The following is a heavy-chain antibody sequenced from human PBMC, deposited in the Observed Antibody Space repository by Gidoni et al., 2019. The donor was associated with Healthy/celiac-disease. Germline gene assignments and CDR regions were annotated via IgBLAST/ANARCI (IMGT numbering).Heavy chain of an antibody. CDR2: INPNSGGT. CDR3: AREGKEQQLAYYYGMDV. V-gene: IGHV1-2*02. D-gene: IGHD6-13*01. J-gene: IGHJ6*02. CDR1: GYTFTGYY. Sequence: QVQLVQSGAEVTKPGASVKVSCKASGYTFTGYYMHWVRQAPGQGLEWMGWINPNSGGTNYAQKFQGRVTMTRDTSISTAYMELSRLRSDDTAVYYCAREGKEQQLAYYYGMDVWGQGTTVTVSS.